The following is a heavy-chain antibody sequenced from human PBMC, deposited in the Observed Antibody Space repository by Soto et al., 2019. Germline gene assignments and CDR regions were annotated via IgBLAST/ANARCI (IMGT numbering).Heavy chain of an antibody. D-gene: IGHD3-22*01. Sequence: GGSLRLSRAASGFTFDDYTMHWVRQAPGKGLEWVSLISWDGGSTYYADSVKGRFTISRDNSKNSLYLQMNSLRTEDTALYYCAKDGSRYYYDSSGYPDYWGQGTLVTVSS. V-gene: IGHV3-43*01. CDR2: ISWDGGST. J-gene: IGHJ4*02. CDR3: AKDGSRYYYDSSGYPDY. CDR1: GFTFDDYT.